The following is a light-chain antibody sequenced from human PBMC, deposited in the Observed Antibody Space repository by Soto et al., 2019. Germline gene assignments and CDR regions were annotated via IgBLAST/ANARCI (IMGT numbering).Light chain of an antibody. V-gene: IGKV1-39*01. CDR2: AAS. CDR3: QQSYSTPYT. CDR1: QSIATY. Sequence: DIQMTQSPSSLSASVGDRVTSACRASQSIATYLCWYQQKPGKAPKLLIYAASSFQGGVPSRFSGTGSGADFTLTISSLQPEDFATYYCQQSYSTPYTFGQGTKLEIK. J-gene: IGKJ2*01.